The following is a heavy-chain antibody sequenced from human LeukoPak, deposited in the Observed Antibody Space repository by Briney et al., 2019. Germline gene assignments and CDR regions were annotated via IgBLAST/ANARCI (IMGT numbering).Heavy chain of an antibody. CDR1: GFTFSSYS. CDR2: ISSSSSYI. CDR3: ARDPLGNSNGTPDY. Sequence: GGSLRLSCAASGFTFSSYSMNWVRQAPGKGLEWVSSISSSSSYIYYADSVKGRFTISRDNTKSSLYLEMNSLRAEDTAVYYWARDPLGNSNGTPDYWGQGTLVTVSS. J-gene: IGHJ4*02. D-gene: IGHD5-18*01. V-gene: IGHV3-21*01.